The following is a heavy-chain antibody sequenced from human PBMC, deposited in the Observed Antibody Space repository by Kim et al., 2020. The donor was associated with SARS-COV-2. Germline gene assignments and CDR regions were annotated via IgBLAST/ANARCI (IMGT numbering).Heavy chain of an antibody. CDR2: T. Sequence: TNYNPSLKSRVTISVDTSKNPFSLKLSSVTAADTAVYYCARFPSGLYFDYWGQGTLVTVSS. V-gene: IGHV4-34*01. J-gene: IGHJ4*02. CDR3: ARFPSGLYFDY. D-gene: IGHD3-10*01.